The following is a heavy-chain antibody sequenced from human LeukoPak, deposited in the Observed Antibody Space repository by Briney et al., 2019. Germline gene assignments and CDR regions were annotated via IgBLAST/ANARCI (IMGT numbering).Heavy chain of an antibody. CDR2: INPNSGDT. Sequence: AASVKVSCKASGGTFSNYAISWVRQAPGQGLEWMGWINPNSGDTYYAQKFQGRVTMTRDTSISTAYMELSRLRSDDTAFYYCARPTLQTLGAWGQGTLVTVSS. CDR3: ARPTLQTLGA. CDR1: GGTFSNYA. D-gene: IGHD3-10*01. V-gene: IGHV1-2*02. J-gene: IGHJ5*02.